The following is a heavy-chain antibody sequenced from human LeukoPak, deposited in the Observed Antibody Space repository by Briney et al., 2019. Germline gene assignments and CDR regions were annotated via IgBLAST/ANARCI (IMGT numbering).Heavy chain of an antibody. CDR3: ARDKGHGDYGNYGMDV. J-gene: IGHJ6*02. Sequence: ASVKVSCKASGYTFTSYYMHWVRQAPGQGLEWMGIINPSGGSTSYAQKFQGRVTMTRDTSTSTVYMELSSLRSEDTAVYYCARDKGHGDYGNYGMDVWGQGTTVTVSS. D-gene: IGHD4-17*01. CDR2: INPSGGST. V-gene: IGHV1-46*01. CDR1: GYTFTSYY.